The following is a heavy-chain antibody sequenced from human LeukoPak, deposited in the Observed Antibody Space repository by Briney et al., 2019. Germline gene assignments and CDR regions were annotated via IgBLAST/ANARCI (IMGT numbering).Heavy chain of an antibody. CDR2: IYYSGST. CDR3: ARHSGSGSYFSAWDY. J-gene: IGHJ4*02. Sequence: SETLSLTCTVSGGSISSYYWSWIRQPPGKGLEWTGYIYYSGSTNYNPSLKSRVTISVDTSKNQFSLKLNSVTAADTAVYYCARHSGSGSYFSAWDYWGQGTLVTVSS. CDR1: GGSISSYY. D-gene: IGHD3-10*01. V-gene: IGHV4-59*08.